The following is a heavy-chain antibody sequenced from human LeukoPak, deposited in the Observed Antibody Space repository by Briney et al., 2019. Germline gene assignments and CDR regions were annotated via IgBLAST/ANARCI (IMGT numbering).Heavy chain of an antibody. D-gene: IGHD2-15*01. CDR2: ISSSSSYI. V-gene: IGHV3-21*01. CDR1: GFTFSSYS. Sequence: PGGSLRLSCAAAGFTFSSYSMNWVRQAPGKGLEWVSSISSSSSYIYYAASVKGRFTISRDNAKNSLYLQMNSLRAEDTAMYYCARAPRFCSGGSCYSHYWGQGTLVTVSS. J-gene: IGHJ4*02. CDR3: ARAPRFCSGGSCYSHY.